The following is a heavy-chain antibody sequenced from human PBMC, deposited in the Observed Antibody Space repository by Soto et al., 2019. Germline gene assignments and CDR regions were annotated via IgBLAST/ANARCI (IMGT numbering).Heavy chain of an antibody. CDR3: ARDLLGWFDP. J-gene: IGHJ5*02. Sequence: PSETLSLACTVSGGSISSYYWSWIRQPPGKGLEWIGYIYYSGSTNYNPSLKSRVTISVDTSKNQFSLKLSSVTAADTAVYYCARDLLGWFDPSGQGTVVTVAS. CDR1: GGSISSYY. V-gene: IGHV4-59*13. CDR2: IYYSGST.